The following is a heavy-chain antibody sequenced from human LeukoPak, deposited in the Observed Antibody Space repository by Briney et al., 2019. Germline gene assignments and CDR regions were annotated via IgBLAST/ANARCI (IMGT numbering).Heavy chain of an antibody. CDR1: GYTFTSYA. J-gene: IGHJ4*02. V-gene: IGHV1-3*01. D-gene: IGHD3-9*01. CDR2: INAGNGNT. Sequence: ASVKVSCKASGYTFTSYAMHWVRQAPGQRLEWMGWINAGNGNTKYSQKFQGRVTITRDTSASTAYMELSSLRSEDTAVYYCARGPLRYFDWYFDYWGQGNLVTVSS. CDR3: ARGPLRYFDWYFDY.